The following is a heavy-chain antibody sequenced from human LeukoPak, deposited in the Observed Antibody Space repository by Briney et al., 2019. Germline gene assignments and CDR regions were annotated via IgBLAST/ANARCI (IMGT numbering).Heavy chain of an antibody. V-gene: IGHV3-23*01. CDR3: AKDGSVKEQAGMAT. CDR2: ISGSGGST. J-gene: IGHJ5*02. D-gene: IGHD1-26*01. Sequence: GGSLRLSCAASGFTFNNYAMSWVRQAPGKGLEWVSVISGSGGSTYYADSVKGRFTISRDNSKNTLYLQMNSLRAEETAVYYCAKDGSVKEQAGMATWGQGTLVTVSS. CDR1: GFTFNNYA.